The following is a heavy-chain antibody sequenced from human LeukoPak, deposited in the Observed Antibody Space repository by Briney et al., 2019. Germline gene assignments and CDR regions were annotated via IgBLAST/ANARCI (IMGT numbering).Heavy chain of an antibody. CDR1: GFTFSNYA. J-gene: IGHJ3*02. V-gene: IGHV3-15*01. D-gene: IGHD3-22*01. CDR2: IKSKTDGGTT. CDR3: VASSITMIVVVIANAFGI. Sequence: NPGGSLRLSCAASGFTFSNYAMSWVRQAPGKGLEWVGRIKSKTDGGTTDYAAPVKGRFTISRDDSKNTLYLQMNSLKTEDTAVYYCVASSITMIVVVIANAFGIWGQGTMVTVSS.